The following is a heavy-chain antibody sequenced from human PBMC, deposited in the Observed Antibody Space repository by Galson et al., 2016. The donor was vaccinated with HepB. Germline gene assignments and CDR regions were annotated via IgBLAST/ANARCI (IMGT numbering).Heavy chain of an antibody. V-gene: IGHV3-7*01. Sequence: SLRLSCADSGSTRMSWVRQAPGKGLEWVANIKQDGSEKYYVDSVKGRFTISKDIAKNSVYLQMNNLRAEDTAFYYYGSPGIDYWGQGTLVTVSS. CDR1: GSTR. D-gene: IGHD3-10*01. CDR2: IKQDGSEK. J-gene: IGHJ4*02. CDR3: GSPGIDY.